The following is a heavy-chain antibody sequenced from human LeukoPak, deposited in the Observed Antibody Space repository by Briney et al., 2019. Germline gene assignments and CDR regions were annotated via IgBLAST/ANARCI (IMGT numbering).Heavy chain of an antibody. Sequence: GGSLRLSCAASGFTFSDYWMSWVRQAPGKGLEWVSSISSSSSYIYYADSVKGRFTISRDNAKNSLYLQMNSLRAEDTGIYYCARGGWLDDWGQGTLVTVSS. CDR3: ARGGWLDD. D-gene: IGHD2-15*01. J-gene: IGHJ4*02. CDR2: ISSSSSYI. V-gene: IGHV3-21*01. CDR1: GFTFSDYW.